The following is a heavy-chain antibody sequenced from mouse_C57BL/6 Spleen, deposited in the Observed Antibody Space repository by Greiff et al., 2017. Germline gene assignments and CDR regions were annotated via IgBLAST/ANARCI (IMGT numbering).Heavy chain of an antibody. CDR3: ARDSNYLLMDD. CDR2: ISSGSSTI. CDR1: GFTFSDYG. J-gene: IGHJ4*01. D-gene: IGHD2-5*01. Sequence: DVHLVESGGGLVKPGGSLKLSCAASGFTFSDYGMHWVRQAPEKGLEWVAYISSGSSTIYYADTVKGRFTISRDNAKNTLFLQMTSLRSEDTAMYCCARDSNYLLMDDWGQGTSVTVSS. V-gene: IGHV5-17*01.